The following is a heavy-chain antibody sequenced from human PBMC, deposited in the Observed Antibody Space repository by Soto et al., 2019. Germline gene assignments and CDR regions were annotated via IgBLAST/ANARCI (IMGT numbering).Heavy chain of an antibody. Sequence: GGSLRLSCTASEVTFSDYAMTWVRHAPGKGLEWVSGTSPQGDETYYADSVKGRFSIFRDQSRNRLYLQMNNLKVEDTAVYYCAKKHCSGASCYFWNFYSHMDVWGKGTTVTVSS. J-gene: IGHJ6*03. CDR3: AKKHCSGASCYFWNFYSHMDV. D-gene: IGHD2-2*01. CDR2: TSPQGDET. CDR1: EVTFSDYA. V-gene: IGHV3-23*01.